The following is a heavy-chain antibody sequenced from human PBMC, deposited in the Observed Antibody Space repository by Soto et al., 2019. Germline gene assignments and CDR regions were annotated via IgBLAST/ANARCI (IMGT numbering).Heavy chain of an antibody. J-gene: IGHJ6*02. V-gene: IGHV3-7*03. CDR1: GFTFSNFW. Sequence: PGGSLRLSCAASGFTFSNFWMSWVRQAPGKXLEWVANIKQDGSEKKYVDSVKGRFTISRDNAKNSLFLQMYSLRAEDTAVYYWATPTIILRVVPGRGAPYNYYGRDSWGQET. D-gene: IGHD3-3*01. CDR3: ATPTIILRVVPGRGAPYNYYGRDS. CDR2: IKQDGSEK.